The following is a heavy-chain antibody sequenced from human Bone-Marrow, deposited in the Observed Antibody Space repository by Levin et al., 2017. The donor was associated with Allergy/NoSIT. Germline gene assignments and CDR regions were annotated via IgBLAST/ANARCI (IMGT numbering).Heavy chain of an antibody. CDR2: ISGGGGST. CDR3: AKSQDTSGYSYWDY. Sequence: GESLKISCATSGFTFSNYGMNWVRQAPGKGLEWVSVISGGGGSTDYADSVKGRFTISRDNSKNTLYLQMNSLRVEDTAVYYCAKSQDTSGYSYWDYWGQGSLVTVSS. J-gene: IGHJ4*02. CDR1: GFTFSNYG. V-gene: IGHV3-23*01. D-gene: IGHD3-22*01.